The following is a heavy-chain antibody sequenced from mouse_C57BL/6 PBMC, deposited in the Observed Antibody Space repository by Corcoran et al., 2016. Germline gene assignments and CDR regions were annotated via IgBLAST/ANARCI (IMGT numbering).Heavy chain of an antibody. CDR3: TTWRLKGPAWFAY. V-gene: IGHV14-1*01. J-gene: IGHJ3*01. CDR1: GFNIKDYY. CDR2: IDPEDGDT. Sequence: EVQLQQSGAELVRPGASVKLSCTASGFNIKDYYMHWVKQRPEQGLEWIGRIDPEDGDTEYAPKFQGKATMTADTSSNTADLQLSSLISEDTAVYYCTTWRLKGPAWFAYWGQGTLVTVSA. D-gene: IGHD2-4*01.